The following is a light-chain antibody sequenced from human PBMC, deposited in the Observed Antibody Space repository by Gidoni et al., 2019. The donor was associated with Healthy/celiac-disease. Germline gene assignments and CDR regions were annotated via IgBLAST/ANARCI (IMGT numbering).Light chain of an antibody. CDR3: QQYNSWT. J-gene: IGKJ1*01. V-gene: IGKV1-5*01. CDR1: QSISSW. Sequence: GDRVTITGRASQSISSWLAWYQQKPGKAPKLLIYDASSLESGVPSRFRGSGSVTEFTLTISSLQPDDFATYYCQQYNSWTFGQGTKVEIK. CDR2: DAS.